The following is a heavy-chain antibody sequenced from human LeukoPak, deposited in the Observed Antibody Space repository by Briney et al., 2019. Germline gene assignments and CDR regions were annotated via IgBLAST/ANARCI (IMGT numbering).Heavy chain of an antibody. V-gene: IGHV3-30*18. D-gene: IGHD6-19*01. CDR1: GFTFSSYG. CDR3: AKDEIGAVAGLLDY. J-gene: IGHJ4*02. Sequence: QPGGSLRLSCAASGFTFSSYGMYWVRQAPGKGLEWVAVISFDGSNKYYADSVRGRFTVSRDSSKDTLYLQMNSLRAEDTAVYYCAKDEIGAVAGLLDYWGQGILVTVSS. CDR2: ISFDGSNK.